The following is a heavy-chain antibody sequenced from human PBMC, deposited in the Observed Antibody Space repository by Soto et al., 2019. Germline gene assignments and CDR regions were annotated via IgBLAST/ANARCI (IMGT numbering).Heavy chain of an antibody. J-gene: IGHJ1*01. CDR2: IKQGGSET. V-gene: IGHV3-7*01. Sequence: EVQLVESGGGLVQPGGSLRLSCAASGFTFRSYWMSWVRQAPGKGLAWVANIKQGGSETYYVGSVKGRFTISRDNAKNARYLQRNSRRAEDTAVDYCAKAYSSGWYAEYFQHWGQGTLVTGSS. D-gene: IGHD6-19*01. CDR3: AKAYSSGWYAEYFQH. CDR1: GFTFRSYW.